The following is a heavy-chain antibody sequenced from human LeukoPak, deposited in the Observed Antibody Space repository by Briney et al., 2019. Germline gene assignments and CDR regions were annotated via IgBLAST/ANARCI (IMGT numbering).Heavy chain of an antibody. V-gene: IGHV3-23*01. CDR2: ISSSGSDT. Sequence: PGGSLRLSCAASGFTFSSYAMTWVRQAPGKGLEWVSAISSSGSDTIYTDSVKDRFTISRDNSKNTLYLQMNTLRAEDTAVYYCAKGGSYAPLDYWGQGTLVTVSS. CDR1: GFTFSSYA. J-gene: IGHJ4*02. CDR3: AKGGSYAPLDY. D-gene: IGHD1-26*01.